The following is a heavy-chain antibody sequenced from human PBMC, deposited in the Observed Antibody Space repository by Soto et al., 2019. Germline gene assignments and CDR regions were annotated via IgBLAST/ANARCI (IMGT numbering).Heavy chain of an antibody. J-gene: IGHJ4*02. CDR1: GFTVSSNY. CDR2: IYSGGST. Sequence: GGSLRLSCAASGFTVSSNYMSWVRQAPGKGLEWVSVIYSGGSTYYADSVKGRFTISRDNSKNTLYLQMNSLRAEDTAVYYCARDRSRGYSSGLFDYWGQGTLVTVSS. CDR3: ARDRSRGYSSGLFDY. V-gene: IGHV3-66*01. D-gene: IGHD6-19*01.